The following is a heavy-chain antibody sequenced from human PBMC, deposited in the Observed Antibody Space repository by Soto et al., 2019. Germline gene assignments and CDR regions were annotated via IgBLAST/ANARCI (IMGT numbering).Heavy chain of an antibody. D-gene: IGHD2-2*01. CDR3: ARDFCPVPTCYDL. CDR2: IDYNEINK. J-gene: IGHJ4*02. V-gene: IGHV3-33*01. CDR1: GFTFSNYG. Sequence: GGSLRLSCVASGFTFSNYGMHWVRQAPGKGLEWVAGIDYNEINKYYIDPVKGRFTISRDQSKNTLYLQMNSLRVEDTAVYYCARDFCPVPTCYDLRGQGVLVTVSS.